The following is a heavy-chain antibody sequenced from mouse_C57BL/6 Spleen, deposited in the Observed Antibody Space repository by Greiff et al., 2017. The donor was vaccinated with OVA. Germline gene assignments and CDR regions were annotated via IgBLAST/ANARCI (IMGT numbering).Heavy chain of an antibody. CDR1: GYTFTDYY. Sequence: VQLQQSGPELVKPGASVKISCKASGYTFTDYYMNWVKQSHGKSLEWIGDINPNNGGTSYNQKFKGKATLTVDKSSSTAYMELRSLTSEDSAVYYCARSEINTVVEGYWGQGTTLTVSS. V-gene: IGHV1-26*01. CDR3: ARSEINTVVEGY. D-gene: IGHD1-1*01. J-gene: IGHJ2*01. CDR2: INPNNGGT.